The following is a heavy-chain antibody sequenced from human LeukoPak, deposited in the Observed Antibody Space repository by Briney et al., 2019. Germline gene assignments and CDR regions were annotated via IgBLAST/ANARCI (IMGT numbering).Heavy chain of an antibody. CDR3: AXXPXVXAAILGLYYYYYYYMDV. J-gene: IGHJ6*03. D-gene: IGHD2-2*02. CDR1: GFTFSSYG. V-gene: IGHV3-30*02. Sequence: GGSLRLSCAASGFTFSSYGMHWVRQAPGKGLEWVAFIRYDGSNKYYADSVKGRFTISRDNSKNTLYLQMNSLRAEDTAVYYCAXXPXVXAAILGLYYYYYYYMDVXGKXTXVTV. CDR2: IRYDGSNK.